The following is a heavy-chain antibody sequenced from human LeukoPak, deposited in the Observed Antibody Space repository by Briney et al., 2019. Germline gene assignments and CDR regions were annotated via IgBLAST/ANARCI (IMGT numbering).Heavy chain of an antibody. CDR1: GGSISSSSYY. CDR2: INHSGST. CDR3: ARGRGDSSWYLRWFDL. V-gene: IGHV4-39*07. J-gene: IGHJ5*02. Sequence: SETLSLTCIVSGGSISSSSYYWGWIRQPPGKGLEWIGEINHSGSTNYNPSLKSRVTISVDTSKNQFSLKLSSVTAADTAVYYCARGRGDSSWYLRWFDLWGQGTLVTVSS. D-gene: IGHD6-13*01.